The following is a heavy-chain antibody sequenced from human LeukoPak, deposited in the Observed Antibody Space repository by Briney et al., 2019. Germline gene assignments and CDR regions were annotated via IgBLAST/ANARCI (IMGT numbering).Heavy chain of an antibody. J-gene: IGHJ5*02. Sequence: ASVKVSCEASGYTFTSYGISWVRQAPGQGLEWMGWISAYNGNTNYAQKLQGRVTMTTDTSTSTAYMELRSLRSDDTAVYYCARDGPWPLYYYGSGSYFRISWFDPWGQGTLVTVSS. D-gene: IGHD3-10*01. CDR1: GYTFTSYG. CDR3: ARDGPWPLYYYGSGSYFRISWFDP. V-gene: IGHV1-18*01. CDR2: ISAYNGNT.